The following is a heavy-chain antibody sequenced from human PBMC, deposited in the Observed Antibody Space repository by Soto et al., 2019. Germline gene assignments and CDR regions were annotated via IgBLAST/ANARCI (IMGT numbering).Heavy chain of an antibody. J-gene: IGHJ4*02. CDR3: ARQLGLWQPLDY. V-gene: IGHV4-59*01. Sequence: SGTLSLTCTVSGGSIIDYYWSWIRQSPGKGLEWIGYIYYSGNTNYNPSLKSRVTISVDMPKSLFSLKLNSVTTADTAVYYCARQLGLWQPLDYWGRGTLVTVSS. CDR2: IYYSGNT. CDR1: GGSIIDYY. D-gene: IGHD1-1*01.